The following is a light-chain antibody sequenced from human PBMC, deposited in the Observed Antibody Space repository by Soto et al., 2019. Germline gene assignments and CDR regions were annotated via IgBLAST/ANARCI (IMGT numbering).Light chain of an antibody. CDR3: QQTSAFPST. V-gene: IGKV1-12*01. Sequence: DIQMTQSPSSVSASVGDRLTITCRASRDISNSLAWYQQTPGKAPKLLLRGASSLHRGVPSRFSGGGAGTEFTLTISSLQPEDCATYYCQQTSAFPSTFGQGTKVDVK. CDR2: GAS. CDR1: RDISNS. J-gene: IGKJ2*02.